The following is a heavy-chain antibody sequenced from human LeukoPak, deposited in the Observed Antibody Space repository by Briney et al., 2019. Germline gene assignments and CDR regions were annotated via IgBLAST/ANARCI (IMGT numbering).Heavy chain of an antibody. CDR2: TYYRSKWYN. CDR3: ARSGAVVAVAATHNWFDP. D-gene: IGHD2-15*01. CDR1: GDSVSSNSAA. J-gene: IGHJ5*02. Sequence: SQTLSLTCAISGDSVSSNSAAWNWIRQSPSRGLEWLGRTYYRSKWYNDYAVSVKSRITINPDTSKNQFSLQLNSVTPEDTAVYYCARSGAVVAVAATHNWFDPWGQGTLVTVSS. V-gene: IGHV6-1*01.